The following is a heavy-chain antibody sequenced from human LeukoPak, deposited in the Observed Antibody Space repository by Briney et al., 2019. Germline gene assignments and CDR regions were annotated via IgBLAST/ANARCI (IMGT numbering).Heavy chain of an antibody. CDR1: GFTFRSYA. J-gene: IGHJ6*03. CDR2: ISGSGGST. V-gene: IGHV3-23*01. Sequence: GGSLRLSCAASGFTFRSYAMSWVRQAPGKGLEWVSGISGSGGSTYYADSVKGRFTISRDNSKNTVYVQMNSLRAEDTAVYYCASGGSGYLNYYYMDVWGKGTTVTVSS. CDR3: ASGGSGYLNYYYMDV. D-gene: IGHD3-22*01.